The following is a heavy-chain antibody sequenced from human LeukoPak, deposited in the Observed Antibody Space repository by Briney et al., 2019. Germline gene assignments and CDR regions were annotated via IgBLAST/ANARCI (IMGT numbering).Heavy chain of an antibody. J-gene: IGHJ6*03. CDR3: ARAISGRITIFGVVIKEREHYYYMDV. CDR2: KNWNGGST. D-gene: IGHD3-3*01. CDR1: RFTFDDYD. V-gene: IGHV3-20*04. Sequence: GGSLRLSCAASRFTFDDYDMSWARHAPAKGLEWVSDKNWNGGSTGYTDCVKGRLTMSRQNTKSTLYLQINSLRAEDTALYYCARAISGRITIFGVVIKEREHYYYMDVWGKGTTVTVSS.